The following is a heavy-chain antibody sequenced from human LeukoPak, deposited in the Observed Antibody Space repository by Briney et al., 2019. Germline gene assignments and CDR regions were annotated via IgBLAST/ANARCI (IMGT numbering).Heavy chain of an antibody. CDR2: IYWSDDK. D-gene: IGHD2-15*01. CDR3: ARDDSGGRLYYFDY. CDR1: GFSLRTRGVG. Sequence: SGPTLVKPTQTLTLTCTFSGFSLRTRGVGVGWIRQPPGKALEWLALIYWSDDKRYSPSLKSRLTITKDTSKNQVVLTMTNMDPVDTATYYCARDDSGGRLYYFDYWGQGTLVTVSS. J-gene: IGHJ4*02. V-gene: IGHV2-5*01.